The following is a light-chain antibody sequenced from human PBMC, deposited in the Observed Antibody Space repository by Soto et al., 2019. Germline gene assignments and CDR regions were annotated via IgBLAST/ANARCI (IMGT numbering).Light chain of an antibody. J-gene: IGLJ3*02. CDR1: NSNIGANS. Sequence: QSVLTQPPSVSAAPGQTVTISCSGSNSNIGANSVSWYQHLPGTAPKLVIYDDDKRPSGIPDRFSGSKSGTSATLDITGLQIGDEADYYCGTWHTTLSVEWVFGGGTQLTVL. V-gene: IGLV1-51*01. CDR3: GTWHTTLSVEWV. CDR2: DDD.